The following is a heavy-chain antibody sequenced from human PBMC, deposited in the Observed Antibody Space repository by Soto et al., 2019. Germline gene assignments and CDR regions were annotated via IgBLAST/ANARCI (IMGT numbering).Heavy chain of an antibody. J-gene: IGHJ6*02. CDR3: AREGYCSGGGCSGGMDV. CDR1: GVTFSGYG. V-gene: IGHV3-33*01. D-gene: IGHD2-15*01. Sequence: GGARRLSCAAVGVTFSGYGLRWGRPAPRKGLGWGGILWVYGGDALYSGSVKGRFTISRDNSKNTLFLQLNSLRGDDTAVYYCAREGYCSGGGCSGGMDVWGQGTTVTVSS. CDR2: LWVYGGDA.